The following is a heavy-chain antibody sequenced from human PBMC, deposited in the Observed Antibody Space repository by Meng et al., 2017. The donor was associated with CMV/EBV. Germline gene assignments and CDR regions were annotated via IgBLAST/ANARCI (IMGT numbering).Heavy chain of an antibody. CDR2: IYYSGST. Sequence: QLKLQRSGPGRVKPSETLSPTCTVSGGSISSSSYYWGWIRQPPGKGLEWIGSIYYSGSTYYNPSLKSRVTISVDTSKNQFSLKLSSVTAADTAVYYCARYYYDSSGYFDYWGQGTLVTVSS. D-gene: IGHD3-22*01. J-gene: IGHJ4*02. V-gene: IGHV4-39*07. CDR3: ARYYYDSSGYFDY. CDR1: GGSISSSSYY.